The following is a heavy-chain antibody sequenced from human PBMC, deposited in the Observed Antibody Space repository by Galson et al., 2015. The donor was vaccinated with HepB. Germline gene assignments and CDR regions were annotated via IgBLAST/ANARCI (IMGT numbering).Heavy chain of an antibody. Sequence: ATLSLTCAVSGGSMNSRNWWSWVRQPPGQGREWIGEIYRSGIANYNPSLKSRVTISVDKSNNQFFLELRSVTAADTALYYCASLGYCNGSDCYRVSWGQGTLVTVSS. CDR1: GGSMNSRNW. CDR3: ASLGYCNGSDCYRVS. V-gene: IGHV4-4*02. D-gene: IGHD2-15*01. J-gene: IGHJ5*02. CDR2: IYRSGIA.